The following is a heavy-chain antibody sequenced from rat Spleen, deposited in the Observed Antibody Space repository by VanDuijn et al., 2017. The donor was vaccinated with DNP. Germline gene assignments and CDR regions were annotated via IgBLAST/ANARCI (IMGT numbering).Heavy chain of an antibody. D-gene: IGHD1-11*01. Sequence: EVQLVESGGGLVQPGNSLKLSCAASGFTFSNYYMAWVRQAPKKGLEWVATISTSGSRTYYPDSVKGRFTISRDNAKSSLYLQMNSLKSEDTATYYCATRGIALDWYFDFWGPGTMVTVSS. CDR3: ATRGIALDWYFDF. J-gene: IGHJ1*01. V-gene: IGHV5S23*01. CDR2: ISTSGSRT. CDR1: GFTFSNYY.